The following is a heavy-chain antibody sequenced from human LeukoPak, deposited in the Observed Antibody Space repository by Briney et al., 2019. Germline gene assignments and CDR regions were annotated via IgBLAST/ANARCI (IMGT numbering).Heavy chain of an antibody. V-gene: IGHV3-7*01. CDR1: RLTISSYG. CDR2: IKEDGSEN. J-gene: IGHJ4*02. Sequence: GGSLRLSCEASRLTISSYGMTWLRQAPGKELEWVAYIKEDGSENFYVGSVKGRFTISRDNARKSVYLQMNSLRVEDTAVYYCARGAGVFFDNWGQGTLVTVSS. CDR3: ARGAGVFFDN. D-gene: IGHD3-10*01.